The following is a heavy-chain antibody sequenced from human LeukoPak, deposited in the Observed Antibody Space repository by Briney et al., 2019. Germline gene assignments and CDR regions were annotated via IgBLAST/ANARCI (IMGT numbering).Heavy chain of an antibody. J-gene: IGHJ5*02. CDR1: GGSIISSSFW. D-gene: IGHD3-22*01. CDR3: ARHGTEYYYDSSGYYGAGPFDP. Sequence: SETLSLTCTVSGGSIISSSFWWGWIRQPPGKGLEWIGSIYYSGVSYYNTSLKSRVTISVDTSKNQFSLKLSSVTAADTAVYYCARHGTEYYYDSSGYYGAGPFDPWGQGTLVTVSS. CDR2: IYYSGVS. V-gene: IGHV4-39*01.